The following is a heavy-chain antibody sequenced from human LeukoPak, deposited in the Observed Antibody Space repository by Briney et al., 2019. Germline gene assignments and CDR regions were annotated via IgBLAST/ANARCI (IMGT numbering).Heavy chain of an antibody. Sequence: PSETLSLTCILSAGSISSHNWNWIRQLPKKGLEWIGDIYNSGGPNYNPSLESRVTISVDTSNNQFSLKLSSVTAADTAEYYCARVDSSGYYTFFDYWGQGTLVTVSS. V-gene: IGHV4-59*11. D-gene: IGHD3-22*01. J-gene: IGHJ4*02. CDR1: AGSISSHN. CDR3: ARVDSSGYYTFFDY. CDR2: IYNSGGP.